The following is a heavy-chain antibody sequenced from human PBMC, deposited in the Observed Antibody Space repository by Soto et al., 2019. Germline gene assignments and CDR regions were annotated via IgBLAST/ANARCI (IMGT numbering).Heavy chain of an antibody. Sequence: SETLSLTCTVSGGSISSGYYYWSWIRQPPGKGLEWIGYIYYSGSTYYNPSLKSRVTISVDTSKNQFSLKLSSVTAADTAVYYCVTMVRGVIVDYWGQGTLVTVSS. J-gene: IGHJ4*02. CDR2: IYYSGST. V-gene: IGHV4-30-4*01. CDR1: GGSISSGYYY. CDR3: VTMVRGVIVDY. D-gene: IGHD3-10*01.